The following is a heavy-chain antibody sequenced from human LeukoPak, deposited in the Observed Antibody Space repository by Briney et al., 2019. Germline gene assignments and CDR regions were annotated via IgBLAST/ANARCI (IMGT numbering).Heavy chain of an antibody. J-gene: IGHJ4*02. V-gene: IGHV3-33*01. CDR3: ARTYSSFDY. CDR2: IWYDGSNK. Sequence: PGGSLRLSCAASGFTFSSYGMHWVRQAPGKGLEWVAVIWYDGSNKYYADSVKGRFAISRDNSKNTLYLQMDSLRVDDTAVYYCARTYSSFDYWGQGTLVTVSS. CDR1: GFTFSSYG. D-gene: IGHD6-19*01.